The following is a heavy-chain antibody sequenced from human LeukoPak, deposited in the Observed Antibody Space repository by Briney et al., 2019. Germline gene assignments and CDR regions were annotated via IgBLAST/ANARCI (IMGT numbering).Heavy chain of an antibody. CDR3: ARQIIYYYMDV. CDR1: GGSLSRSAYN. Sequence: SETLSLTCTVSGGSLSRSAYNWGWIRQPPGKGLEWIGSIYYNGSTYYSPSLKSQVNIPVDTSKIQFSLKLSSVTAADTAIYHCARQIIYYYMDVWGKGTPVTVSS. CDR2: IYYNGST. V-gene: IGHV4-39*01. J-gene: IGHJ6*03. D-gene: IGHD3-10*01.